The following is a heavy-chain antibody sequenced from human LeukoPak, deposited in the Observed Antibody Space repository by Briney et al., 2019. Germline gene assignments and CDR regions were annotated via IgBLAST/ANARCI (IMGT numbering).Heavy chain of an antibody. J-gene: IGHJ5*02. V-gene: IGHV5-51*01. CDR3: ARLFLGVRGVIKEGGFDP. Sequence: GESLKISCKGSGYNFTNYWIGWVRQMPGKGLEWMGIIYPGDSDTTYSPSFQGQVTISADKSISTAYLQWSSLKASDTAMYYCARLFLGVRGVIKEGGFDPWGQGTLVTVSS. CDR1: GYNFTNYW. CDR2: IYPGDSDT. D-gene: IGHD3-10*01.